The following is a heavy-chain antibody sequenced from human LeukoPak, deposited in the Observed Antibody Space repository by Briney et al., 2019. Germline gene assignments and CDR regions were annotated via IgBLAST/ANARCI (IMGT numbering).Heavy chain of an antibody. D-gene: IGHD1-14*01. Sequence: PGGSLRLSCAASGFTFSDYWMHWVRQVPGKGLVWVSRINTSGSSTTYADSVKGRFTISRDNAKNTLYLQMVSLRAEDTGVYYCARSNHADDFWGQGTLVTVSS. CDR3: ARSNHADDF. CDR2: INTSGSST. CDR1: GFTFSDYW. J-gene: IGHJ4*02. V-gene: IGHV3-74*03.